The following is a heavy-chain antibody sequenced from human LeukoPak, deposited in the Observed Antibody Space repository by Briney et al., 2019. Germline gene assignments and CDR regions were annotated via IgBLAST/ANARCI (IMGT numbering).Heavy chain of an antibody. D-gene: IGHD6-13*01. CDR2: INAGNGNT. CDR3: ATTDPSAAAGEGSDY. V-gene: IGHV1-3*01. CDR1: GYIFNSYS. J-gene: IGHJ4*02. Sequence: ASVKVSCKASGYIFNSYSIHWVRQAPGQRLEWMGWINAGNGNTKYSQKFQGRVTITRDTSASTAYMELSSLRSEGTAVYYCATTDPSAAAGEGSDYWGQGTLVTVSS.